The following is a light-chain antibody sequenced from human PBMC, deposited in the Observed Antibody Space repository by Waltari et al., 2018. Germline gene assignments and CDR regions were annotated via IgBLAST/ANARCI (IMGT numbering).Light chain of an antibody. V-gene: IGKV1-5*03. CDR1: QSISTW. Sequence: DIQMTQSPSTLSASVVYRVTITCRASQSISTWLAWYQQKPGKAPNLLIYKASALESGVPSRFSGSGSATDFTLTISGLQPDDFATYFCQQYNTFPWTFGQGTKVEIK. CDR2: KAS. J-gene: IGKJ1*01. CDR3: QQYNTFPWT.